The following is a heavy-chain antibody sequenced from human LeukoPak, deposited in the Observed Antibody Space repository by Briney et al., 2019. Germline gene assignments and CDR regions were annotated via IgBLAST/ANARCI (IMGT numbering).Heavy chain of an antibody. J-gene: IGHJ4*02. CDR3: AGSPYYYDSSGYHFDF. V-gene: IGHV4-39*01. CDR2: IYFIGST. D-gene: IGHD3-22*01. CDR1: GGSISSSSYY. Sequence: SETLSLTCTVSGGSISSSSYYWGWIRQPPGKGLEWIGSIYFIGSTYYNPSLKSRVTISVDTSKNQFSLKLSSVNAADTAVYYCAGSPYYYDSSGYHFDFWGQGTLVTVSS.